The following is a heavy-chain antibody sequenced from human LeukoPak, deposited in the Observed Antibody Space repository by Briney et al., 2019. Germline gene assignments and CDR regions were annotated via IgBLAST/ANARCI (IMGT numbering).Heavy chain of an antibody. Sequence: PSETLSLTCTVSGGSISSSTYYWGWIRQAPGKGLEWIVTSYYSDSTNYNPSLKSRVTIYVDMCKNQLSLTLNSVTAADTAVYYCARQTNRGAGNFDSWGQGTLVTVSS. CDR1: GGSISSSTYY. D-gene: IGHD1-1*01. CDR3: ARQTNRGAGNFDS. V-gene: IGHV4-39*01. CDR2: SYYSDST. J-gene: IGHJ4*02.